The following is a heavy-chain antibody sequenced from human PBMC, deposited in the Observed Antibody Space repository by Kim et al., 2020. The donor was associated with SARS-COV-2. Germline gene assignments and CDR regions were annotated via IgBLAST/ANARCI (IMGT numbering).Heavy chain of an antibody. V-gene: IGHV3-9*01. D-gene: IGHD4-17*01. CDR1: GFTFGDYA. CDR3: AKDMVDYGDYYYYGMDV. Sequence: GGSLRLSCAASGFTFGDYAMHWVRQAPGKGLEWVSGISWNSGSIGYADSVKGRFTISRDNAKNSLYLQMNSLRAEDTALYYCAKDMVDYGDYYYYGMDVWGQGTTVTVSS. CDR2: ISWNSGSI. J-gene: IGHJ6*02.